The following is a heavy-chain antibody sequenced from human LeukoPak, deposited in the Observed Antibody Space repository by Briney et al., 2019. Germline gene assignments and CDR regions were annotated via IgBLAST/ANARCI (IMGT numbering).Heavy chain of an antibody. CDR3: ATDRGYSGYGTFDY. CDR1: GFTFSDYA. D-gene: IGHD5-12*01. CDR2: ISGDGGST. J-gene: IGHJ4*02. Sequence: GGSLRLSCAASGFTFSDYAMGWVRQAPGKGLEWVSSISGDGGSTYYADSVKGRFTISRDDSANTLYLQMSSLRAEDTALYYCATDRGYSGYGTFDYRGQGTLVSVSS. V-gene: IGHV3-23*01.